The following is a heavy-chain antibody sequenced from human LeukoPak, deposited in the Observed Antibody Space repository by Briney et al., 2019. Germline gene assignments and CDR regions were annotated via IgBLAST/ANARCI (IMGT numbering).Heavy chain of an antibody. CDR2: IYSGGDT. V-gene: IGHV3-66*04. D-gene: IGHD1-1*01. CDR3: ARQYKNNYFEY. J-gene: IGHJ4*02. Sequence: GGSLRLSCAVSGLSVGHNYMSWVRQAPGKGPEWVSTIYSGGDTFYADSVKGRFIFSRDNSKNTLYLQMNSLRAEDTAVYYCARQYKNNYFEYWGQGTLVTVSS. CDR1: GLSVGHNY.